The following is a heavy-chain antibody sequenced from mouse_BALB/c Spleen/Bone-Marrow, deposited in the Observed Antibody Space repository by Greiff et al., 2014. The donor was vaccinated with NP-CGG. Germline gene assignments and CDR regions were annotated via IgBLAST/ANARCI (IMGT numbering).Heavy chain of an antibody. V-gene: IGHV5-4*02. D-gene: IGHD2-14*01. CDR1: GFTFSDYY. Sequence: EVKVVESGGGLVKPGGSLKLSCAASGFTFSDYYMYWVRQTPEKRLEWVATISDAGSYTYYPDSVKGRFTISRDNAKNNLYLQMISLKSEDTAMYYCARDGDYRYAWFAYWGQGTLVTVS. CDR3: ARDGDYRYAWFAY. J-gene: IGHJ3*01. CDR2: ISDAGSYT.